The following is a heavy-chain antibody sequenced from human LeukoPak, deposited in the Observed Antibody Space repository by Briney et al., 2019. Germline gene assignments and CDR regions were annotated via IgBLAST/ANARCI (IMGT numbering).Heavy chain of an antibody. D-gene: IGHD2-15*01. J-gene: IGHJ1*01. CDR3: ARDPYYCSGGSCYVAEYFQH. Sequence: SVKVSCKASGGTFSSYAISWVRQAPGQGLEWMGGIIPNFGTANYAQKFQGRVTITADESTSTAYMELSSLRSEDTAVYYCARDPYYCSGGSCYVAEYFQHWGQGTLVTVSS. CDR1: GGTFSSYA. CDR2: IIPNFGTA. V-gene: IGHV1-69*13.